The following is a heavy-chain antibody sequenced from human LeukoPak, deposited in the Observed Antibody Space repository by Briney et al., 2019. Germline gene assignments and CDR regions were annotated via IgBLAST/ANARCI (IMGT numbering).Heavy chain of an antibody. CDR2: IYNSGST. Sequence: SQTLSLTCTVSGGSVTSDDYYWNWIRQPPGKGLEWIGYIYNSGSTYYNPSLKSRLTISLDTSKNQFSLRLSSVTAADTAVYYCARSQQLIRTFDSWGQGTLVAVSS. CDR1: GGSVTSDDYY. D-gene: IGHD6-13*01. CDR3: ARSQQLIRTFDS. V-gene: IGHV4-30-4*08. J-gene: IGHJ4*02.